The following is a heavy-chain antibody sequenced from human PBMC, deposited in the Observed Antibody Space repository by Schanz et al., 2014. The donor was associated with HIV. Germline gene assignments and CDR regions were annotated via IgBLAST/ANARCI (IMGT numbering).Heavy chain of an antibody. Sequence: QVQLVESGGGVVQPGRSLRLSCAASGFSFSNYGMHWVRQAPGKGLEWVAVISYDGSNKHYGDSVKGRFMISRDNSNNTLYLQMNSLRAEDTAVYFCTRGRFLERGGMDVWGQGTAVTVS. CDR2: ISYDGSNK. D-gene: IGHD3-3*01. J-gene: IGHJ6*02. CDR3: TRGRFLERGGMDV. V-gene: IGHV3-30*03. CDR1: GFSFSNYG.